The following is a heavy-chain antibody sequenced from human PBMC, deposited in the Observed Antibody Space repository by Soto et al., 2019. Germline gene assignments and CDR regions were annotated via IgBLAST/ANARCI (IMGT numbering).Heavy chain of an antibody. CDR2: ISAYNGNT. V-gene: IGHV1-18*03. Sequence: QVQLVQSGAEVKKPGASVKVSCKASGYTFTSYGISWVRQAPGQGLAWMGWISAYNGNTNYAQKLQTRVTINTDTSMTTAYTELRSLRSDDMAMYYCARYSGGWYHAFDIWGQGTMVTVSS. CDR1: GYTFTSYG. D-gene: IGHD6-19*01. J-gene: IGHJ3*02. CDR3: ARYSGGWYHAFDI.